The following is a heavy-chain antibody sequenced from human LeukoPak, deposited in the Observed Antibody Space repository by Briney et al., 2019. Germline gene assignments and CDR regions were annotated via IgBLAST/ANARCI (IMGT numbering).Heavy chain of an antibody. CDR1: GYTFTSYG. CDR3: ARYMITFGGVIAHNWFDP. D-gene: IGHD3-16*02. CDR2: ISACNGNT. V-gene: IGHV1-18*01. Sequence: ASVKVSCKASGYTFTSYGISWVRQAPGQGLQWMGWISACNGNTNYAQKLQGKVTMTTDTSTSTAYMELRSLRSDDTAVYYCARYMITFGGVIAHNWFDPWGQGTLVTVSS. J-gene: IGHJ5*02.